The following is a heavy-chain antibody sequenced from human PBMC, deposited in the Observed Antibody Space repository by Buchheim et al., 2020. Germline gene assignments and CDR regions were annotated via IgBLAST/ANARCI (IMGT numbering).Heavy chain of an antibody. CDR3: ARDNWGEFWSGYPH. V-gene: IGHV4-30-2*01. CDR2: IYHSGST. Sequence: QLQLQESGSGLVKPSQTPSLTCAVSGGSISSGGYSWSWIRQPPGKGLEWIGYIYHSGSTYYNPSLKSRVTISVDTSKNQFSLKLTSVTAADSGIYYCARDNWGEFWSGYPHWGQGAL. CDR1: GGSISSGGYS. J-gene: IGHJ4*02. D-gene: IGHD3-3*01.